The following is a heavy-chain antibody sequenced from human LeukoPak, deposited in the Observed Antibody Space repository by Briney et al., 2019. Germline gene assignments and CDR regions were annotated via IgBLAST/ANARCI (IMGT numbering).Heavy chain of an antibody. CDR3: ARMSSYCDY. J-gene: IGHJ4*02. CDR1: GFTFSSHH. CDR2: IKPDGSEK. V-gene: IGHV3-7*01. Sequence: GGSLRLSCVASGFTFSSHHMNWVRQIPGKGLESVATIKPDGSEKYYVDSVKGRFTISRDNAKSSLYLQMNSLRAEDTGVYFCARMSSYCDYWGQGTLVTVPS. D-gene: IGHD2-2*01.